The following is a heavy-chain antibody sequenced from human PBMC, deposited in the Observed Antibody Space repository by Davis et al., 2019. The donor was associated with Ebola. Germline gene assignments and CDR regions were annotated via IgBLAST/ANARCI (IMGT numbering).Heavy chain of an antibody. Sequence: SETLSLTCTVSGDSLGNNYCSWIRQFQGKALERFGFIYYTGRTRYNPSLKSRVTISLDTSHNQFSLTLTSVTAADTAVYYCAREGSYDSSGFWNAFDIWGPGTMVTVSS. CDR1: GDSLGNNY. D-gene: IGHD3-22*01. V-gene: IGHV4-59*01. J-gene: IGHJ3*02. CDR3: AREGSYDSSGFWNAFDI. CDR2: IYYTGRT.